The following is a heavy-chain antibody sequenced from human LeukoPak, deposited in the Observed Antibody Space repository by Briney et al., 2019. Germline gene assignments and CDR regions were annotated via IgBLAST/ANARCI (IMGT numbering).Heavy chain of an antibody. CDR2: IYYSGST. J-gene: IGHJ4*02. D-gene: IGHD6-19*01. V-gene: IGHV4-31*03. Sequence: SETLSLTCTVSGGSISSGGYYWSWIRQHPGKGLEWIGYIYYSGSTYYDPSLKSRVTISVDTSKNQFSLKLSSVTAADTAVYYCAAQGMADLTYCSGWTFDYWGQGTLVTVSS. CDR1: GGSISSGGYY. CDR3: AAQGMADLTYCSGWTFDY.